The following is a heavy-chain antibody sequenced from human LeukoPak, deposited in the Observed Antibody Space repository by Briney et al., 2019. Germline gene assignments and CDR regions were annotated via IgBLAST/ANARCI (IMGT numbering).Heavy chain of an antibody. Sequence: GSLRLSCAASGFIFSNYGMHWVRPAPGKGLEWVAVISYDGSNKYYADSVKDRFTISRDNSRNMLYLQMNSLRAEDTAVYYSTRDWNDLDYWGQGTLVTVSS. CDR1: GFIFSNYG. CDR2: ISYDGSNK. V-gene: IGHV3-30*03. CDR3: TRDWNDLDY. D-gene: IGHD1-1*01. J-gene: IGHJ4*02.